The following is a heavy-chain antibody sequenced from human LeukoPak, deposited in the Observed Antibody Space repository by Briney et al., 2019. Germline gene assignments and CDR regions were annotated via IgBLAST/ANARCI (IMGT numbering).Heavy chain of an antibody. V-gene: IGHV3-15*01. CDR1: GLTFSNAW. D-gene: IGHD2-15*01. CDR3: TTDRGWTAWFDP. J-gene: IGHJ5*02. CDR2: IKSKTDVGTT. Sequence: GGSLRLSCAASGLTFSNAWMNWVRQAPGKGLEWVGRIKSKTDVGTTDYAAPVKGRFTISRDDSKNTLYLQMNSLKIGDTAVYYCTTDRGWTAWFDPWGQGTLVTVSS.